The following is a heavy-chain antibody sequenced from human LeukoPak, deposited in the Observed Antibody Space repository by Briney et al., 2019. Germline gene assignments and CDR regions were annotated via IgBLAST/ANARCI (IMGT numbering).Heavy chain of an antibody. CDR3: AKGAEFDY. CDR1: GFTFSSYG. D-gene: IGHD3-10*01. J-gene: IGHJ4*02. Sequence: PGGSLRLSCAASGFTFSSYGMHWVRQAPGKGLEWVAVISYDGSNKYYGDSVKGRFTISRDNSKNTLYLQMNSLRAEDTAVYYCAKGAEFDYWGQGTLVTVSS. V-gene: IGHV3-30*18. CDR2: ISYDGSNK.